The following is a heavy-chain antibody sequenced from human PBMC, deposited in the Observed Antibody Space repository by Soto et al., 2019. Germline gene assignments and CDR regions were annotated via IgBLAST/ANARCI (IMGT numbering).Heavy chain of an antibody. Sequence: GESLKISCKASGYTFTSYWIAWVRQKPGKGLEWLGAIYPGDSDRRDNPAFQDQISMSVDKASTTAYLQWNTLNAADSAIYYWARGSNQLEFWGQGVLVTVSS. CDR1: GYTFTSYW. J-gene: IGHJ4*02. CDR3: ARGSNQLEF. V-gene: IGHV5-51*01. D-gene: IGHD2-2*01. CDR2: IYPGDSDR.